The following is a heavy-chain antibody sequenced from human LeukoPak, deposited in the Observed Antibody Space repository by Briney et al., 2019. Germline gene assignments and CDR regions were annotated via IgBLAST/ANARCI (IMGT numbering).Heavy chain of an antibody. J-gene: IGHJ4*02. CDR1: GFIFSSSW. CDR3: VRHQATTFDY. D-gene: IGHD1-1*01. V-gene: IGHV3-7*01. CDR2: IKQDGREA. Sequence: GGSLRLSCAAPGFIFSSSWMTWVRQATGKGLEWVANIKQDGREAYYVDSVAGRFTISRDNTKHSLYLQMNGLRDEDTAVYYCVRHQATTFDYWGQGTLVTVSS.